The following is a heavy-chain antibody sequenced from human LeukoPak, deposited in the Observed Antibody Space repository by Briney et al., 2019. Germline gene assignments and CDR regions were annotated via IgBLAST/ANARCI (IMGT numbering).Heavy chain of an antibody. V-gene: IGHV3-21*06. CDR3: ARVGPMDYDYVWGTYRVTSDAFDI. CDR1: GFTFSSYA. CDR2: ITSSGDAT. Sequence: GGSLRLSCAASGFTFSSYAMNWVRQAPGKGLEWVSGITSSGDATYYADSVKGRFTISRDNAKNSLELQMNSLRAEDTAVYYCARVGPMDYDYVWGTYRVTSDAFDIWGQGTMVSVSS. D-gene: IGHD3-16*02. J-gene: IGHJ3*02.